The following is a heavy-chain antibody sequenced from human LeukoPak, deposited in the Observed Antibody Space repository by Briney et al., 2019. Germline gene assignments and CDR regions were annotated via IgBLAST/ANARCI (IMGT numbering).Heavy chain of an antibody. D-gene: IGHD2-8*02. Sequence: PGGSLRLSCAASGFAFGSYAMSWVRQAPGKGLACVSTNSSSGGNTYYADSVEGRFTISRDSAKNTLYLQMNSLRAEDAAVYYCTRVLAGRSGLMDVWGRGTTVTVSS. J-gene: IGHJ6*02. CDR3: TRVLAGRSGLMDV. V-gene: IGHV3-23*01. CDR2: NSSSGGNT. CDR1: GFAFGSYA.